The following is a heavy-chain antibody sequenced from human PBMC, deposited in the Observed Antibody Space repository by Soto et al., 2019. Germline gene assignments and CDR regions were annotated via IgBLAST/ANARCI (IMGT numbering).Heavy chain of an antibody. Sequence: EVQLVESGGGLVKPGGSLRLSCAASGFTFSSYDMSWIRQAPGKGLEWVSAISGSGGSTYYADSVKGRFTISSDNSKNTLYLKLHSLRSEDTAVYYCAKANGRSGPSDYWGQGTLVTVSS. CDR2: ISGSGGST. V-gene: IGHV3-23*04. J-gene: IGHJ4*02. CDR1: GFTFSSYD. CDR3: AKANGRSGPSDY. D-gene: IGHD2-8*01.